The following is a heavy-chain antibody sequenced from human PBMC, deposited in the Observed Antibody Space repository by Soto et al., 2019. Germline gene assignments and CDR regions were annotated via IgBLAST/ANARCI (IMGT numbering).Heavy chain of an antibody. D-gene: IGHD3-3*01. CDR1: GFTFSSYA. CDR2: ISGSGGST. J-gene: IGHJ6*03. Sequence: GGSLRLSCAASGFTFSSYAMSWVRQAPGKGLEWVSAISGSGGSTYYADSVKGRFTISRDNSKNTLYLQMNSLRAEDTVVYYCAKDAIFGVVIDKSPYYYYMDVWGKGTTVTVSS. V-gene: IGHV3-23*01. CDR3: AKDAIFGVVIDKSPYYYYMDV.